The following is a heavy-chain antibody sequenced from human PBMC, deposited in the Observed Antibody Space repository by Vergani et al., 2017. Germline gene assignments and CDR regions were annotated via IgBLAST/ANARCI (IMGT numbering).Heavy chain of an antibody. V-gene: IGHV4-59*01. CDR1: GGSISSYY. CDR2: IYYSGST. CDR3: ARGGGQTALDL. Sequence: QVQLQESGPGLVKPSETLSLTCTVSGGSISSYYWSWIRQPPGKGLEWIGYIYYSGSTNYNPSLKSRVTISVDTSKNQFSLKLSSVTAADTAVYYCARGGGQTALDLWDQGTLVTVSS. D-gene: IGHD5-18*01. J-gene: IGHJ4*02.